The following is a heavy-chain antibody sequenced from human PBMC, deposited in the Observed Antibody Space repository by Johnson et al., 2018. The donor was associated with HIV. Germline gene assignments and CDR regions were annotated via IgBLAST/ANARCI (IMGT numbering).Heavy chain of an antibody. CDR1: GFTFSSYW. D-gene: IGHD2-15*01. V-gene: IGHV3-7*05. Sequence: VQLVESGGGLVQPGGSLRLSCAASGFTFSSYWMSWVRQAPGKGLEWVANIKQEGSEKYYVDSVKGRFTISRENAKKSLFLLLNSLRAEDTALYYCARALRVVVVAATFDAFDIWGQGTMVTVSS. CDR3: ARALRVVVVAATFDAFDI. J-gene: IGHJ3*02. CDR2: IKQEGSEK.